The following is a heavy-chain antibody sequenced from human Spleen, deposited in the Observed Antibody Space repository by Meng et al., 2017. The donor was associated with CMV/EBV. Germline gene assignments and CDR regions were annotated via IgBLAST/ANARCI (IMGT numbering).Heavy chain of an antibody. V-gene: IGHV3-7*01. Sequence: GGSLRLSCAASGFTFSSDWMSWVGQAPGKGLEWVANIKQDGSEKYYVDSVKGRFTISRDNAKNSLYLQMNSLRAEDTAVYYCARESSGDAFDIWGQGTMVTVSS. D-gene: IGHD3-10*01. CDR1: GFTFSSDW. J-gene: IGHJ3*02. CDR3: ARESSGDAFDI. CDR2: IKQDGSEK.